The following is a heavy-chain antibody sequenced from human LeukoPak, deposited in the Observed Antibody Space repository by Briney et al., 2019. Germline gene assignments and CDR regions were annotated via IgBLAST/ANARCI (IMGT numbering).Heavy chain of an antibody. V-gene: IGHV1-2*02. Sequence: ASVKVSCKASGYTFTGYYMHWVRQAPGQGLEWMGWINPNSGGTNYAQKFQGRVTMTRDTSISTAYMELSRLRSDDTAVYYCARVHDYGDYGRRFDPWGQGTLVTVSS. CDR3: ARVHDYGDYGRRFDP. J-gene: IGHJ5*02. CDR1: GYTFTGYY. CDR2: INPNSGGT. D-gene: IGHD4-17*01.